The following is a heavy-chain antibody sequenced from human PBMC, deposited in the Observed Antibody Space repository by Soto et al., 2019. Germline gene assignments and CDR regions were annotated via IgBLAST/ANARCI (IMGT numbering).Heavy chain of an antibody. D-gene: IGHD4-17*01. V-gene: IGHV4-59*08. CDR3: ARGTGSTVTTRAHLDY. J-gene: IGHJ4*02. Sequence: PSGTLSLTCTVSGGSISRYYWSWIRQPPGKGLEWIGYIYYSGSTNYNPSLKSRVTISVDTSKNQFSLKLSSVTAADTAVYYCARGTGSTVTTRAHLDYSGQGTLVTVSS. CDR1: GGSISRYY. CDR2: IYYSGST.